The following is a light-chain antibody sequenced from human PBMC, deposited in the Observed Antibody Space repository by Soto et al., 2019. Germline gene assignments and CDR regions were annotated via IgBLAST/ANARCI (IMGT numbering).Light chain of an antibody. CDR3: FSYTSSGTYV. CDR2: EVT. V-gene: IGLV2-14*02. Sequence: QSVLTQPASVSGSPGQSITISCTGTRSDVGSYNSIAWYQQHPGKAPRVVIFEVTKRPSGISDRFSGSKSGYTASLTISGLQAEDEADYFCFSYTSSGTYVFGTGTKVTVL. J-gene: IGLJ1*01. CDR1: RSDVGSYNS.